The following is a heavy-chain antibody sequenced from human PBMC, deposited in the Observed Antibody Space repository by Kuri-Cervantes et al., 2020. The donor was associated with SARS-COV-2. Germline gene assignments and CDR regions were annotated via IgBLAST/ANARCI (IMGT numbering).Heavy chain of an antibody. D-gene: IGHD3-22*01. CDR2: IWYDGSNK. Sequence: GESLKISCAASGFTFSSYGMHWVRQAPGKGLEWVAVIWYDGSNKYYADSVKGRFTISRDNSKNTLYLQMNSLRAEDTAVYYCARGSQWATMIVGNYYLDYWGQGTLVTVSS. V-gene: IGHV3-33*01. J-gene: IGHJ4*02. CDR3: ARGSQWATMIVGNYYLDY. CDR1: GFTFSSYG.